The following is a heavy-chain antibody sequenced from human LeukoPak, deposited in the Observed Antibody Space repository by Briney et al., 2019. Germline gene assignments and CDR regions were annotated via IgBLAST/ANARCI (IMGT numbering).Heavy chain of an antibody. CDR3: TRYYYDSSGYYYLFDY. D-gene: IGHD3-22*01. CDR2: IRSKANNYAT. J-gene: IGHJ4*02. CDR1: GFTFSGSA. Sequence: GGSLRLSCAASGFTFSGSAMHWVRQASGKGLEWVGRIRSKANNYATAYAASVKGRFIISRDDSKNTAYLQMNSLKTEGTAVYYCTRYYYDSSGYYYLFDYWGQGTLVTVSS. V-gene: IGHV3-73*01.